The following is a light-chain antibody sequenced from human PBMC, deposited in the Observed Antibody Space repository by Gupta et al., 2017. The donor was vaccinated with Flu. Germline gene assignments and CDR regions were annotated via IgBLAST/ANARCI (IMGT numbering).Light chain of an antibody. V-gene: IGKV3-15*01. CDR1: QSVSSN. CDR3: QQYNNWPPSIT. CDR2: GAS. J-gene: IGKJ5*01. Sequence: EIVMTQYPATLPVSPGERATLSCRASQSVSSNLAWYQQKPGQAPRLLIYGASTRATGIPARFSGSGSGTEFTLTISSLQSEDFAVYYCQQYNNWPPSITFGQGTRLEIK.